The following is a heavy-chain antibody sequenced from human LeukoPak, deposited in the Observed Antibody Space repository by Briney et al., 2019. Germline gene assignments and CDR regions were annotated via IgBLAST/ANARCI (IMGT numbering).Heavy chain of an antibody. CDR3: ARDKTYCSGGSCYPGY. CDR1: GYTFTTYD. V-gene: IGHV1-18*01. D-gene: IGHD2-15*01. J-gene: IGHJ4*02. CDR2: ISAYNGNT. Sequence: ASVKVSCKASGYTFTTYDINWVRQATGQGLEWMGWISAYNGNTNYAQKLQGRVTMTTDTSTSTAYMELRSLRSDDTAVYYCARDKTYCSGGSCYPGYWGQGTLVTVSS.